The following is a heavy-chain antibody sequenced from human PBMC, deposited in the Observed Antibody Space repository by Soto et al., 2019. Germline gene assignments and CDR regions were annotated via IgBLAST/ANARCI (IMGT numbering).Heavy chain of an antibody. V-gene: IGHV3-15*07. CDR2: IKTKIEGGTT. Sequence: EEQLVESGGGLVEPGGSLRLSFAASGFIFSNTWINWVRQAPGKGVEWVGRIKTKIEGGTTNYAAPVKGRFTVSGDDSKNTVYLHMNSLRTEDTAVYYCTADIPNISANYGMDVWGQGTTVTVSS. CDR1: GFIFSNTW. J-gene: IGHJ6*02. D-gene: IGHD6-25*01. CDR3: TADIPNISANYGMDV.